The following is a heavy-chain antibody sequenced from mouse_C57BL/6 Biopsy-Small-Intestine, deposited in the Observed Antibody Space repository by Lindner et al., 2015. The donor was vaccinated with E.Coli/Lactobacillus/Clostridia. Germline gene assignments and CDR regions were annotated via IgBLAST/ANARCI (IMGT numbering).Heavy chain of an antibody. CDR2: ISSISTI. CDR1: GFTFSGYG. V-gene: IGHV5-17*01. CDR3: AREDYGSTYGWYFDV. J-gene: IGHJ1*03. Sequence: VQLQESGGGLVKPGGSLKLSCAASGFTFSGYGMHWVRQAPEKGLEWVAYISSISTIYYADTVKGRFTISRDNAKGTLFLQMTSLRSEDTAMYYCAREDYGSTYGWYFDVWGTGTTVTVSS. D-gene: IGHD1-1*01.